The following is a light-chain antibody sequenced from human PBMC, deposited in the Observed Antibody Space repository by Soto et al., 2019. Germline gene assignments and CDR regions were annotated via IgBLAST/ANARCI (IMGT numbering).Light chain of an antibody. Sequence: EVVLTQSPVTLSLSPGERATLSCRASQSFRGLLAWYQQKPGQAPRLLIYDAYNRATGIPPRFSGSGSGTDFTLTISSLEPEDSAVYHCQQRHMWPIPFGQGTRPEIK. CDR2: DAY. J-gene: IGKJ5*01. CDR1: QSFRGL. CDR3: QQRHMWPIP. V-gene: IGKV3-11*01.